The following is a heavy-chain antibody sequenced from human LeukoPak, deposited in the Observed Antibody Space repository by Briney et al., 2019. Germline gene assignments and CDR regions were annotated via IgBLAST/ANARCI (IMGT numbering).Heavy chain of an antibody. V-gene: IGHV3-21*01. CDR3: ARVDVAART. Sequence: GGSLRLSCAASGFTFSSYSMNWVRQAPGKGLEWVSSISSSNSYIYNADSVKGRFTISRDNAKNSLYLQMNSLRAEDTAVYYCARVDVAARTWGQGTLVTVSS. D-gene: IGHD6-13*01. CDR1: GFTFSSYS. J-gene: IGHJ5*02. CDR2: ISSSNSYI.